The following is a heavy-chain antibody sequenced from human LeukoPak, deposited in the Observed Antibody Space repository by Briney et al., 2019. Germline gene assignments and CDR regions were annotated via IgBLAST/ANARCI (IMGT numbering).Heavy chain of an antibody. Sequence: ASVKVSCKASGYTSTSYGISWVRQAPGQGLEWMGWISAYNGNTNYAQKLQGRVTMTTDTSTSTAYMELRSLRSDDTAVYYCARWSNEYCSSTSCFFWSWFDPWGQGTLVTVSS. V-gene: IGHV1-18*01. CDR1: GYTSTSYG. D-gene: IGHD2-2*01. CDR2: ISAYNGNT. J-gene: IGHJ5*02. CDR3: ARWSNEYCSSTSCFFWSWFDP.